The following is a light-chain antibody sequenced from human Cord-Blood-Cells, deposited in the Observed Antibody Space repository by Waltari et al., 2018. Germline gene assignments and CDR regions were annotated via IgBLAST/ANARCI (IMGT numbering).Light chain of an antibody. V-gene: IGLV2-11*01. J-gene: IGLJ1*01. CDR2: DVR. CDR3: CSYAGSYTHYV. CDR1: SSAVGGYNY. Sequence: SALTPPRSLSGSPGQSVTISCTGTSSAVGGYNYVPRYQQHPGKAPNHMIYDVRKRPSGVPDRFSGSKSGNTASLTISGLQAEDEADYYCCSYAGSYTHYVFGTGTKVTVL.